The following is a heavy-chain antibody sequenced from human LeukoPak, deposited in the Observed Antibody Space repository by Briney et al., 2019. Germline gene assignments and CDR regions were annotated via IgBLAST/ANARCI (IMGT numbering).Heavy chain of an antibody. J-gene: IGHJ6*02. CDR3: ARVDGCSGGSCYSYYGMDV. Sequence: GSSVKVSCKASGGTFSSYAISWVRQVPGQGLEWMGGIIPIFGTANYAQKFQGRVTITADESTSTAYMELSSLKSEDTAVYYCARVDGCSGGSCYSYYGMDVWGQGTTVTVSS. CDR2: IIPIFGTA. CDR1: GGTFSSYA. D-gene: IGHD2-15*01. V-gene: IGHV1-69*01.